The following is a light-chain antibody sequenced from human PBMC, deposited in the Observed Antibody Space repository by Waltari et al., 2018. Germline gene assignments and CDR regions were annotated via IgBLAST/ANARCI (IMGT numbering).Light chain of an antibody. CDR2: DVT. CDR1: SSDVGGYDY. V-gene: IGLV2-11*01. J-gene: IGLJ2*01. Sequence: QSALTQPRSVSGSPGQSVTISCTGTSSDVGGYDYVSWYQHHPGKAPKLLICDVTKRPYGGPDRFSGSNSGNTASLTISGLQAEDEADYYCCSYAGSYTHVVFGGGTKLTVL. CDR3: CSYAGSYTHVV.